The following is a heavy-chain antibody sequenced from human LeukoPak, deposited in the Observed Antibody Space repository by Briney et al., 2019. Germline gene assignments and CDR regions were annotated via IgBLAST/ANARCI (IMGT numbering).Heavy chain of an antibody. D-gene: IGHD2-2*01. CDR1: GYTFSSYA. CDR2: INAGVGNT. CDR3: AKDLWGYCSSTSCYYEDDY. J-gene: IGHJ4*02. V-gene: IGHV1-3*01. Sequence: ASVKVSCKASGYTFSSYAIHWVRQAPGQGLEWMGWINAGVGNTKYSEKFQDRVTVTRDTPATTAYMELSSLRAEDTAVYYCAKDLWGYCSSTSCYYEDDYWGQGTLVTVSS.